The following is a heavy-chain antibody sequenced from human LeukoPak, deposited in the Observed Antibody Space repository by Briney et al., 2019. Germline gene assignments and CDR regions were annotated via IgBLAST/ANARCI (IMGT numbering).Heavy chain of an antibody. CDR3: AREGPSWYPLYYYHYMDV. CDR1: GYTFTSYD. CDR2: MNPNGGNT. J-gene: IGHJ6*03. Sequence: ASVTVSCKASGYTFTSYDINWVRQATGQGLEWMGWMNPNGGNTSYAQTFQGRVTITRDTSISTTYMEPSSLRSEDTAVYYCAREGPSWYPLYYYHYMDVWGKGTTVTVSS. D-gene: IGHD6-13*01. V-gene: IGHV1-8*03.